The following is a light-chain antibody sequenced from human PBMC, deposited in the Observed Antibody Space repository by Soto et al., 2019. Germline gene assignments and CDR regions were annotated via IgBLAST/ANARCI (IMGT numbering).Light chain of an antibody. J-gene: IGLJ3*02. V-gene: IGLV1-44*01. CDR1: SSNIGGNY. Sequence: QTVVTQTPSASETPGQRVTFSCSGGSSNIGGNYVSWFQQLPGMAPQLLIYETYKRPSGVPDRFSGSKSGTSASLAISGLQSEDEADYYCAAWDDNLNVVVFGGGTKVTVL. CDR2: ETY. CDR3: AAWDDNLNVVV.